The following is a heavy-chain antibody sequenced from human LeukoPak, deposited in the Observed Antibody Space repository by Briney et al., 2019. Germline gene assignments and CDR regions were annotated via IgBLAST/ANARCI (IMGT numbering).Heavy chain of an antibody. V-gene: IGHV3-30*04. CDR1: GFTFSSYA. CDR2: ISYDGSNK. CDR3: GRGGGYSSGWVDY. Sequence: GGSLRLSCAASGFTFSSYAMHWVRQAPGKGLEWVAVISYDGSNKYYADSVKGRFTISRDNSKNTLYLQMNSLRAEDTAVYYWGRGGGYSSGWVDYGGRGTLVPVP. J-gene: IGHJ4*02. D-gene: IGHD6-25*01.